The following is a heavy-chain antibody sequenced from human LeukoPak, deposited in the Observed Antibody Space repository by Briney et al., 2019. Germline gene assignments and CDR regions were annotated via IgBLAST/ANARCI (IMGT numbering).Heavy chain of an antibody. D-gene: IGHD3-9*01. CDR1: GFTFSSYA. CDR2: ISDSGGST. Sequence: GGSLRLSCAASGFTFSSYAMSWVRQAPGKGLEWVSAISDSGGSTYYADSVKGRFTISRDNSKNTLYLQMNSLRAEDTAVYYCAKDLGYYDLLTGYTYWGQGTLVTVSS. J-gene: IGHJ4*02. CDR3: AKDLGYYDLLTGYTY. V-gene: IGHV3-23*01.